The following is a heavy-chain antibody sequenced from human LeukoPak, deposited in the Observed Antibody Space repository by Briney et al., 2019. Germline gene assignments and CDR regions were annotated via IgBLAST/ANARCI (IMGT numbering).Heavy chain of an antibody. Sequence: GGSLRLSCAASGFTFSSYAMHWVRQAPGKGLEWVAVISYDGSNKYYADSVKGRFTISRDNSKNTLYLQMNSLRAEDTAVYYCARRRQGSESFDYWGQGTLVTVSS. CDR1: GFTFSSYA. CDR3: ARRRQGSESFDY. V-gene: IGHV3-30*01. J-gene: IGHJ4*02. CDR2: ISYDGSNK.